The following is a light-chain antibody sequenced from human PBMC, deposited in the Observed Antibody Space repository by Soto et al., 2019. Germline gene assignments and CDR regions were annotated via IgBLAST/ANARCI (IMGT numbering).Light chain of an antibody. J-gene: IGKJ4*01. CDR3: QPYTRWLLT. CDR1: QDVSSN. V-gene: IGKV3-15*01. Sequence: EMVVTQSPATLSVSPGERATLSCRASQDVSSNLAWYQQKPGQAPSLLIYGASTRATGTPARFSGSGSVTEFTINISSLQAEDYAVYFCQPYTRWLLTFGGGTKVEI. CDR2: GAS.